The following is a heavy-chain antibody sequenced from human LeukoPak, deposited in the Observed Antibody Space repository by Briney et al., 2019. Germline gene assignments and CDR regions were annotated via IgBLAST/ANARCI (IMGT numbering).Heavy chain of an antibody. D-gene: IGHD6-19*01. J-gene: IGHJ4*02. CDR3: ARLDTSGWLDY. Sequence: PSETLSLTCTVSGGSVSSGSYYWSWIRQPPGKGLEWIGYIYYSGSTNYNPSLKSRVTISVDTSKNQFSLKLSSVTAADTAVYYCARLDTSGWLDYWGQGTLVTVSS. CDR1: GGSVSSGSYY. CDR2: IYYSGST. V-gene: IGHV4-61*01.